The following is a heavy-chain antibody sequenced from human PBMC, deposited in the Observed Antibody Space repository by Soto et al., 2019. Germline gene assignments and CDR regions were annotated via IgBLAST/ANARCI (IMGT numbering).Heavy chain of an antibody. V-gene: IGHV3-13*01. CDR2: IGTAGDT. CDR3: ARGGAWWQHSLRKPLYGMDV. J-gene: IGHJ6*02. D-gene: IGHD2-15*01. Sequence: GGALRLSCAASGFTFSSYYMHWVRQATGKGLEWVSAIGTAGDTYYPGSVKGRFTISRENAKNSLYLQMNSLRAGDTAVYYCARGGAWWQHSLRKPLYGMDVWGQGTTVPVSS. CDR1: GFTFSSYY.